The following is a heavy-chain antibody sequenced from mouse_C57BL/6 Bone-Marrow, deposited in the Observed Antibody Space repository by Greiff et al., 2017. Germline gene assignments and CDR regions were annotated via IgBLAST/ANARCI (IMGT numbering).Heavy chain of an antibody. CDR1: GFTFSDYY. CDR3: AREFTTVVATDYAMDY. Sequence: EVMLVESEGGLVQPGSSMKLSCTASGFTFSDYYMAWVRQVPEKGLEWVADINYDGSSTYYLDSLKSRFFISRDNAKNILYLQMSSLKSEDTATYYCAREFTTVVATDYAMDYWGQGTSVTVSS. D-gene: IGHD1-1*01. J-gene: IGHJ4*01. V-gene: IGHV5-16*01. CDR2: INYDGSST.